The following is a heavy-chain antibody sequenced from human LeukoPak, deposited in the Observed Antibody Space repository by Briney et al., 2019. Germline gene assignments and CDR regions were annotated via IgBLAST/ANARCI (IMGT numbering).Heavy chain of an antibody. Sequence: GGSLRLSCVASGFSISSHWMSWVRQAPGMGLEWVASLKEDVSARNLVDSVKGRFTISTDNAKNSLYLQMNSLRVEDTAVYYCARGPTYGSRSNFLESWGLGTLVTVSS. CDR2: LKEDVSAR. V-gene: IGHV3-7*01. J-gene: IGHJ4*02. D-gene: IGHD3-10*01. CDR3: ARGPTYGSRSNFLES. CDR1: GFSISSHW.